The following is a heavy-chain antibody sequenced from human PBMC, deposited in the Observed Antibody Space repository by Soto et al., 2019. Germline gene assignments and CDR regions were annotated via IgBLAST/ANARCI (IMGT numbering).Heavy chain of an antibody. CDR2: INTNTGNP. D-gene: IGHD6-19*01. CDR1: GYTFTSYA. Sequence: ASVKVSCKASGYTFTSYAMNWVRQAPGQGLEWMGWINTNTGNPTYAQGFTGRFVFSLDTSASTAYLQICSLKAEDTAVYYCARDGSIAVAGYRYYYGMDVWGQGTTVTVSS. J-gene: IGHJ6*02. CDR3: ARDGSIAVAGYRYYYGMDV. V-gene: IGHV7-4-1*01.